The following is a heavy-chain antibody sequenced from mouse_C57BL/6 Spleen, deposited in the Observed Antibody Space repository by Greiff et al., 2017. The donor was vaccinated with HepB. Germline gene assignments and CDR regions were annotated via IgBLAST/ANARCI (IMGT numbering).Heavy chain of an antibody. V-gene: IGHV1-82*01. CDR1: GYAFSSSW. Sequence: VQLQQSGPELVKPGASVKISCKASGYAFSSSWMNWVKQRPGKGLEWIGRIYPGDGDTNYNGKFKGKATLTADKSSSTAYMQLSSLTSEDSAVYFCARFYYGNYLDYWGQGTTLTVSS. CDR3: ARFYYGNYLDY. D-gene: IGHD2-1*01. J-gene: IGHJ2*01. CDR2: IYPGDGDT.